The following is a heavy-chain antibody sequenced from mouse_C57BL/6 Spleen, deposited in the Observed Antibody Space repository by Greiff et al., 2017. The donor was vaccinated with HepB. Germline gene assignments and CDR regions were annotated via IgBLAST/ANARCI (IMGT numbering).Heavy chain of an antibody. CDR3: ARNDYDKYAMDD. D-gene: IGHD2-4*01. CDR2: IDPSDSET. J-gene: IGHJ4*01. CDR1: GYTFTSYW. V-gene: IGHV1-52*01. Sequence: QVQLQQPGAELVRPGSSVKLSCKASGYTFTSYWMHWVKQRPIQGLEWIGNIDPSDSETHYNQKFKDKATLTVDKSSSTAYMQLSSLTSEDSAVYYCARNDYDKYAMDDWGKGTSVTVSS.